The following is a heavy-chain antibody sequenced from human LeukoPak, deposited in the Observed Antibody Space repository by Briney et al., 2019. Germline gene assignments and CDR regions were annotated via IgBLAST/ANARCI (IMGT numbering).Heavy chain of an antibody. V-gene: IGHV3-48*03. CDR1: GFIFSSYE. CDR2: ISSSGSTI. D-gene: IGHD3-22*01. J-gene: IGHJ4*02. CDR3: ARSSGSYRPMGY. Sequence: GGSLRLSCAASGFIFSSYEMSWVRQAPGKGLEWVSYISSSGSTIYYADSVKGRFTISRDNAKNSLYLQMNSLRAEDTAVYYCARSSGSYRPMGYWGQGTLVTVSS.